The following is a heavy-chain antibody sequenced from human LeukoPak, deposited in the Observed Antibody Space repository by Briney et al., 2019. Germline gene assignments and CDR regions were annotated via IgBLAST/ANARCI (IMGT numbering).Heavy chain of an antibody. D-gene: IGHD4-11*01. CDR2: MYSGGST. CDR3: ARSYSNHLFGMDV. J-gene: IGHJ6*02. CDR1: GFTVSSYY. Sequence: GGSLRLSCAASGFTVSSYYMTWVRQAPGKGLEWVSVMYSGGSTYYADSVKGRVTISRDNSQNTVFLQMNSVRVEDTAVYYCARSYSNHLFGMDVWGQGTAVTVSS. V-gene: IGHV3-66*01.